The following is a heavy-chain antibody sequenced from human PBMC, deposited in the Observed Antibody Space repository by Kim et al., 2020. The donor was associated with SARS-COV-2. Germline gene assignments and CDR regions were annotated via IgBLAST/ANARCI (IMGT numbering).Heavy chain of an antibody. J-gene: IGHJ6*02. CDR3: AKVVSRYENYDYYGLDV. Sequence: GKGRFTISRDNSKNTLYLQMNSLRAEDTAVYYCAKVVSRYENYDYYGLDVWGQGTTVTVSS. D-gene: IGHD5-12*01. V-gene: IGHV3-30*02.